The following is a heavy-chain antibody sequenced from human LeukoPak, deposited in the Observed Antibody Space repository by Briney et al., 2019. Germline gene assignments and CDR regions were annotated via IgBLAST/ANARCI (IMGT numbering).Heavy chain of an antibody. D-gene: IGHD6-19*01. CDR3: ARSAFQWLPVEGDAFDI. Sequence: SETQSLTCTVSGGSISSSSYYWGWIRQPPGKGLEWIGSIYYSGSTYYNPSLKSRVTISVDTSKNQFSLKLSSVTAADTAVYYCARSAFQWLPVEGDAFDIWGQGTMVTVSS. CDR1: GGSISSSSYY. V-gene: IGHV4-39*07. CDR2: IYYSGST. J-gene: IGHJ3*02.